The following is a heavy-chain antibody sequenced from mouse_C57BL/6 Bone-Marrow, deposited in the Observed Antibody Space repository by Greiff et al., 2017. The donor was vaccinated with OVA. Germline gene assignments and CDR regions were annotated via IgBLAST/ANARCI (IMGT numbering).Heavy chain of an antibody. CDR1: GFNIKDDY. CDR2: IDPENGDT. Sequence: EVQLQQSGAELVRPGASVKLSCTASGFNIKDDYMHWVKQRPEQGLEWIGWIDPENGDTEYASKFQGKATITADTSSNTAYLQLSSLTSEDTAVYYCTTCYYCCSSGWFAYWGQGTLVTVSA. CDR3: TTCYYCCSSGWFAY. V-gene: IGHV14-4*01. J-gene: IGHJ3*01. D-gene: IGHD1-1*01.